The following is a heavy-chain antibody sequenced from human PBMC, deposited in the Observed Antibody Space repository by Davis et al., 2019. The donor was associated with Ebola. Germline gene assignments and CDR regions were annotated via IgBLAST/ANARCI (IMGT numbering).Heavy chain of an antibody. V-gene: IGHV3-23*01. CDR3: AKVATDLWFGELLLFDYYYYGMDV. Sequence: GGSLRLSCAASGFTFSSYAMSWVRQAPGKGLEWVSAISGSGGSTYYADSVKGRFTISRDNSKNTLYLQMNSLRAEDKAVYYCAKVATDLWFGELLLFDYYYYGMDVWGQGTTVTVSS. J-gene: IGHJ6*02. D-gene: IGHD3-10*01. CDR2: ISGSGGST. CDR1: GFTFSSYA.